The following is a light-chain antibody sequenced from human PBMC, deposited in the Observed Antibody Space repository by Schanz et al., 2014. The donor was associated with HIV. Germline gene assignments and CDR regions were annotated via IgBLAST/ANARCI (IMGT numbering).Light chain of an antibody. V-gene: IGKV3-20*01. CDR1: QSVTSNY. CDR2: GAS. Sequence: EIVLTQSPGTLSLSPGERATLSCRASQSVTSNYLAWYQQKPGQAPRLLIYGASSRASGIPDRFSGSGSGTDFNLSISRLEHEDFAVYDGQHYVKSPQTFGQGTKVETK. CDR3: QHYVKSPQT. J-gene: IGKJ1*01.